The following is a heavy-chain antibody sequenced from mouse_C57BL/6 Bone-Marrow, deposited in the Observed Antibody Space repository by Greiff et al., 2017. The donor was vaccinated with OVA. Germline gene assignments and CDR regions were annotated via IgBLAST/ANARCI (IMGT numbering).Heavy chain of an antibody. D-gene: IGHD2-14*01. J-gene: IGHJ4*01. V-gene: IGHV1-52*01. CDR3: ARDVRLMFVDY. CDR1: GYTFTSYW. CDR2: IDPSDSET. Sequence: QVQLQQPGAELVRPGSSVKLSCKASGYTFTSYWMHWVKQRPIQGLEWIGNIDPSDSETHYNQKFKDKATLTVDKSSSTAYMQLSSLTSEDSAVYFCARDVRLMFVDYWGQGTSVTVSS.